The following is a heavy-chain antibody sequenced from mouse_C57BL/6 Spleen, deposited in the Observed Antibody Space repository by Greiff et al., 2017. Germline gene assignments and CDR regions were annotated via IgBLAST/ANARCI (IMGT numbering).Heavy chain of an antibody. J-gene: IGHJ4*01. Sequence: VKLQESGAELVRPGASVTLSCKASGYTFTDYEMHWVKQTPVHGLEWIGAIDPETGGTAYNQKFKGKAILTADKSSSTAYMELRSLTSEDSAVYYCTRYSNYRYAMDYWGQGTSGTVSS. CDR1: GYTFTDYE. D-gene: IGHD2-5*01. V-gene: IGHV1-15*01. CDR2: IDPETGGT. CDR3: TRYSNYRYAMDY.